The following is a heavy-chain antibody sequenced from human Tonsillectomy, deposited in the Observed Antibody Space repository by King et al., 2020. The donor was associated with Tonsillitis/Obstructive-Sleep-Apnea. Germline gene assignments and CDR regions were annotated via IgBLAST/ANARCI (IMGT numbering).Heavy chain of an antibody. CDR2: ISDSGYYI. CDR3: ARETAASFDY. V-gene: IGHV3-21*01. J-gene: IGHJ4*02. D-gene: IGHD6-25*01. Sequence: VQLVESGGGPVKPGGCLRLSCAASGFTFSSYSMNCVRQAPGKGLEWVSSISDSGYYIYYADSVKGRFTISRDNTKNSLFLQMSSLRAEDTALYYCARETAASFDYWGQGTLVTVSS. CDR1: GFTFSSYS.